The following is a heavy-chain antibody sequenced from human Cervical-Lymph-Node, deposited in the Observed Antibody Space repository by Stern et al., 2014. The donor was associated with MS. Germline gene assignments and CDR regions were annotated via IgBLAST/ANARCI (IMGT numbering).Heavy chain of an antibody. CDR3: ASGTGSKRPTGNY. Sequence: VQLVQSGAEVKKPGASVKVSCKASGYTFTSHYMHWVRQAHGQGLEWVGIINPSGDSACYAQKFQGRVTMTRDTSTSTVYMELSSLRSEDTAVYYCASGTGSKRPTGNYWGQGTLVTVSS. CDR2: INPSGDSA. CDR1: GYTFTSHY. V-gene: IGHV1-46*01. J-gene: IGHJ4*02. D-gene: IGHD3/OR15-3a*01.